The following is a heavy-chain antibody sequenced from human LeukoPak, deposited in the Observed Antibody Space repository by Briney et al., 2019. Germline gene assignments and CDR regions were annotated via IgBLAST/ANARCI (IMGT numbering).Heavy chain of an antibody. CDR2: MSPNSGDT. J-gene: IGHJ4*02. D-gene: IGHD6-13*01. Sequence: ASVKVSCKASGYTFTSYDFNWVRQATGQRPEWMGWMSPNSGDTGYAQKFQDRVTMTRNTSISTAYMELSSLRSDDTAVYYCAREIAAAGSFDYWGQGTLVTVSS. CDR1: GYTFTSYD. V-gene: IGHV1-8*01. CDR3: AREIAAAGSFDY.